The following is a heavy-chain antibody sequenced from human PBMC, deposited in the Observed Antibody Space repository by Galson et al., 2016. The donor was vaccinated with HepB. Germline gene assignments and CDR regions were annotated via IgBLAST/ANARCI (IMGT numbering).Heavy chain of an antibody. D-gene: IGHD2/OR15-2a*01. CDR1: GFTFNKRG. Sequence: SLRLSCAASGFTFNKRGMHWVRQAPGKGLEWVAADSMDGRRKFYADSVKGRFKISRDNSNNMIYLQMSSLRVDDTAVYYCAKRHEYCPPVGCSVDSWGQGTLVSVSS. CDR3: AKRHEYCPPVGCSVDS. V-gene: IGHV3-30*18. J-gene: IGHJ4*02. CDR2: DSMDGRRK.